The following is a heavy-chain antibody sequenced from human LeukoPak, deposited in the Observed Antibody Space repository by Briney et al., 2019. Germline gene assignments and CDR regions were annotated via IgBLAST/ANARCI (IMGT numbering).Heavy chain of an antibody. CDR1: GYTFTSYG. V-gene: IGHV1-18*01. CDR3: AREGENIEVPGDY. CDR2: IRTYNGNT. D-gene: IGHD2/OR15-2a*01. J-gene: IGHJ4*02. Sequence: GASVKVSCKASGYTFTSYGITWVRQAPGQGLEWMGWIRTYNGNTKYAQKIQGRVTMTTDTSTSTAYMELRSLGSDDTAVYYCAREGENIEVPGDYWGQGTLVTVSS.